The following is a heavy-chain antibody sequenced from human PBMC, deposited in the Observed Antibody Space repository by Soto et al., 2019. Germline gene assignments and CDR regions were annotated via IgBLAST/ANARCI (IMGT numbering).Heavy chain of an antibody. D-gene: IGHD3-22*01. J-gene: IGHJ6*02. V-gene: IGHV1-46*01. CDR3: ARDPYYYDSSGPDYYYYGMDV. CDR1: VYTFTSYY. CDR2: INPSGGST. Sequence: ASVTVSCKASVYTFTSYYMHWVRQAPGQGLEWMGIINPSGGSTSYAQKFQGRVTMTRDTSTSTVYMELSSLRSEGTAVYYCARDPYYYDSSGPDYYYYGMDVWGQGTTVTVSS.